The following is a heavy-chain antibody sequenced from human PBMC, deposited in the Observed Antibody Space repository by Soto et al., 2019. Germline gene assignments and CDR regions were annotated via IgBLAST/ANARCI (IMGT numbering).Heavy chain of an antibody. V-gene: IGHV3-20*04. D-gene: IGHD3-22*01. CDR1: GFTFDDYG. CDR2: INWNGGST. J-gene: IGHJ4*02. CDR3: AREYYYDSSGSRYYFDY. Sequence: GGSLRLSCAASGFTFDDYGMSWVRQAPGKGLEWVSGINWNGGSTGYADSVKGRFTISRDNAKNSLYLQMNSLRAEDTALYYCAREYYYDSSGSRYYFDYWGQGTLVTVSS.